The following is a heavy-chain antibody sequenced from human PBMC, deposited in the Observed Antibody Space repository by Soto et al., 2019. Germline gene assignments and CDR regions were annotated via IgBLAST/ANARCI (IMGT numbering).Heavy chain of an antibody. CDR1: GGNFRSQSIS. CDR2: AIPVLGVA. J-gene: IGHJ6*02. Sequence: QVQLVQSGAEVKKPGSSVKVSCKASGGNFRSQSISISWVRQAPGQGLEWMGRAIPVLGVANYAQKFQGRGTITADEVTSTVYMELSSLRSEDTAVYYCARDRDVAAPGTGETDYYYGMDVWGQGTTVTVSS. CDR3: ARDRDVAAPGTGETDYYYGMDV. D-gene: IGHD6-13*01. V-gene: IGHV1-69*08.